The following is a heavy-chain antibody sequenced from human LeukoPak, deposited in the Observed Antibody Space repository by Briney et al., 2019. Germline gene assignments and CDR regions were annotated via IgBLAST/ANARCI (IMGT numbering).Heavy chain of an antibody. CDR1: GFTFSNYA. J-gene: IGHJ4*02. V-gene: IGHV3-23*01. CDR2: ISGGGGST. Sequence: PGGSLRLSCAASGFTFSNYAMSWVRQAPGKGLEWVSAISGGGGSTYYAGSVQGRFTISRDNSKNTLNLQINSLRAEDTAVYYCAKGVYYYDSSGYYYTYYFDCWGQGILVTVSS. CDR3: AKGVYYYDSSGYYYTYYFDC. D-gene: IGHD3-22*01.